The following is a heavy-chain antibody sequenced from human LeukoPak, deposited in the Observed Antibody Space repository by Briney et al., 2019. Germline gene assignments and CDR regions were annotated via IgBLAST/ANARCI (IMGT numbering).Heavy chain of an antibody. Sequence: GGSLRLSCAASGFNFNHYWMTWVRQSPGKGLKWVANIKEDGTEKNYVDSVKGRFTISRDNAKNSLYLQMNSLRAEDTAVYYCARGGSESDYWGQGTLVTVSS. J-gene: IGHJ4*02. CDR1: GFNFNHYW. V-gene: IGHV3-7*01. CDR2: IKEDGTEK. CDR3: ARGGSESDY.